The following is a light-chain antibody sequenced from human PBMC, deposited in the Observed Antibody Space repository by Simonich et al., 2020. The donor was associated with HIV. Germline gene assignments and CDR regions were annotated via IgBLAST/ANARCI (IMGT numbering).Light chain of an antibody. J-gene: IGKJ2*01. CDR3: QHYNNYLYT. V-gene: IGKV1-5*03. CDR1: QSMSNC. CDR2: KTS. Sequence: DIQMTQSPSTLSASVGDRVIITCRASQSMSNCLAWSQQKPGKAPKILIYKTSTLESGVPSRFSGSGSGTEFTLTISSLQPDDFATYYCQHYNNYLYTFGQGTKLEI.